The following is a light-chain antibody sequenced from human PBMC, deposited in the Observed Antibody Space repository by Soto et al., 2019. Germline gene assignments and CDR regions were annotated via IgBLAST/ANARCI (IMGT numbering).Light chain of an antibody. V-gene: IGKV1-5*03. Sequence: DTQMTQSPSTLSASVGDRDTITCRASQSIGSWLAWYQQKPGKAPKLLIYKASTLKSGVPSRFSGSGSGTEFTLTISSLQPDDFATYYCQHYNSYSEAFGQGTKVDIK. CDR1: QSIGSW. CDR2: KAS. CDR3: QHYNSYSEA. J-gene: IGKJ1*01.